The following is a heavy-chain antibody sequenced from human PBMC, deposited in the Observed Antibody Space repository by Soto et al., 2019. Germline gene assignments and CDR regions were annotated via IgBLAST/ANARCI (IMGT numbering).Heavy chain of an antibody. J-gene: IGHJ4*02. CDR2: ISGHGDAT. V-gene: IGHV3-23*01. CDR1: GFPFTGYA. Sequence: EVHLLESGGGLVQPGGSLRLSCAASGFPFTGYAMSWVRQAPGKGLEWVSAISGHGDATFYADSVKGRFTISRDNSKNTLYLHMNSLRAEDTALYYCANSRVSMVRGLIIIPNYWGQGTLVTVSS. CDR3: ANSRVSMVRGLIIIPNY. D-gene: IGHD3-10*01.